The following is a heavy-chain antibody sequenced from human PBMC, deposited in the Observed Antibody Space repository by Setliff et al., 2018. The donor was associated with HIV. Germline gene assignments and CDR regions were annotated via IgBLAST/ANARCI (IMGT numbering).Heavy chain of an antibody. V-gene: IGHV1-2*02. CDR3: ARDANYGSSGYDREYLDY. CDR2: IDPHTGGP. J-gene: IGHJ4*02. Sequence: ASVKVSCKASGGTFSNHGISWVRQAPGQGLEWMGWIDPHTGGPQYSQKFLGRVTMTRDTSISTVYMELTSLRSDDTAIYYCARDANYGSSGYDREYLDYWGQGTLVTVSS. CDR1: GGTFSNHG. D-gene: IGHD5-12*01.